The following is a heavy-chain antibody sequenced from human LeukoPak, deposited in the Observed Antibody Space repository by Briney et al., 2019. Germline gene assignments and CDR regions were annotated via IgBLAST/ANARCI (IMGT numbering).Heavy chain of an antibody. J-gene: IGHJ6*02. CDR2: IWYDGSNK. CDR3: AREITIFGVVIIPYYYYGMDV. Sequence: GGSLRLSCAASGFTFSSYGMHWVRQAPGKGLEWVAVIWYDGSNKYYADSVKGRFTISRDNSKNTLYLQMNSLSAEDTAVYYCAREITIFGVVIIPYYYYGMDVWGQGTTVTVSS. D-gene: IGHD3-3*01. CDR1: GFTFSSYG. V-gene: IGHV3-33*01.